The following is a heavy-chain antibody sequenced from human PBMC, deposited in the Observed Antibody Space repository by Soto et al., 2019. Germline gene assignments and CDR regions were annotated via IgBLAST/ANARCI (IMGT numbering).Heavy chain of an antibody. CDR3: ARGALHGDTDDD. CDR2: ISSSSSYT. J-gene: IGHJ4*02. V-gene: IGHV3-11*05. D-gene: IGHD5-18*01. CDR1: GFTFSDYY. Sequence: QVQLVESGGGLVKPGGSLRLSCAASGFTFSDYYMSWIRQAPGKGLEWVSYISSSSSYTNYADSVKGRFTISRDNAKNSLYLQMNSLRAEDTAVYYCARGALHGDTDDDWGQGTLVTVSS.